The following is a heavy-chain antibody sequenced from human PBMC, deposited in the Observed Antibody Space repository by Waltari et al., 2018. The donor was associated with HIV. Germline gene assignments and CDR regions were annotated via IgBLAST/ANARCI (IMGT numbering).Heavy chain of an antibody. CDR3: ARDAAPPEY. CDR1: GFSFSSEA. J-gene: IGHJ4*02. Sequence: QVQLVASGGGVVQPGRSLRLSCAAPGFSFSSEAMHWVRQAPGKGLEWVAAISYDGRNKFYADSVKGRFTISRDNSKNTVYVEMSSLSPEDTAVYFCARDAAPPEYWGQGTLVTVSS. V-gene: IGHV3-30*04. CDR2: ISYDGRNK.